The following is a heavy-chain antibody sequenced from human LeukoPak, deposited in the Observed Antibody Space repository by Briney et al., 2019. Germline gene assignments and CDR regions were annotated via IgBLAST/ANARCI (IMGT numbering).Heavy chain of an antibody. V-gene: IGHV3-72*01. J-gene: IGHJ5*02. Sequence: GGSLRLSCAASGFTFSDHYMDWIRQAPGKGLEWVGRSRNKANSHTTEYAASVKGRFTISRDDSKNSLYLQMNSLKIEDTAVYYCRRGVADCSISTYRSGIDPWGQGTMVTVSS. CDR2: SRNKANSHTT. D-gene: IGHD2-2*01. CDR3: RRGVADCSISTYRSGIDP. CDR1: GFTFSDHY.